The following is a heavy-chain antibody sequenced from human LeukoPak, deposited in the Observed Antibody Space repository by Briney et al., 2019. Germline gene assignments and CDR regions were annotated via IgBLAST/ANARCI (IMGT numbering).Heavy chain of an antibody. CDR3: AKGFFGSGSFPHNFDY. Sequence: GGSLRLSCAASGFTFSSFAMHWVRQAPGKGLEWVAVVRGNGDSTHYADSVKGRFTISRDNSKNTLYLQMNSLRDEGTAVYYCAKGFFGSGSFPHNFDYWGQGTLVTVSS. V-gene: IGHV3-23*01. CDR1: GFTFSSFA. D-gene: IGHD3-10*01. CDR2: VRGNGDST. J-gene: IGHJ4*02.